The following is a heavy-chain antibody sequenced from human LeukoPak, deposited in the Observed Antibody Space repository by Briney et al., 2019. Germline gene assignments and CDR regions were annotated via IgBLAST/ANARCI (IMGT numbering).Heavy chain of an antibody. J-gene: IGHJ4*02. V-gene: IGHV4-38-2*02. CDR2: IYHTGTT. CDR1: GYSISSGYF. Sequence: SETLSLTCTVSGYSISSGYFWGWIRQPPGKGLEWIGSIYHTGTTYYNPSLKSRVTISVDTSKNQFSLRLSSVTAADTAVYYCAREPTPYAIGWIDYWGQGTLVTVSS. D-gene: IGHD6-19*01. CDR3: AREPTPYAIGWIDY.